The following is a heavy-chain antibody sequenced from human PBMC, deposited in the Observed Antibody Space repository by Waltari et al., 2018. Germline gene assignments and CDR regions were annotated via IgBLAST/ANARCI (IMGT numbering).Heavy chain of an antibody. CDR3: ARDRDSGSYFRWFDP. Sequence: QVQLQESGPGLVKPSQTLSLTCTVSGGSISSGGYYWGWIRQHPGKGLEWIGYIYYSGRTDYNPSLKSRVTISVDTSKNQFSLKLSSVTAADTAVYYCARDRDSGSYFRWFDPWGQGTLVTVSS. J-gene: IGHJ5*02. V-gene: IGHV4-31*03. CDR2: IYYSGRT. CDR1: GGSISSGGYY. D-gene: IGHD1-26*01.